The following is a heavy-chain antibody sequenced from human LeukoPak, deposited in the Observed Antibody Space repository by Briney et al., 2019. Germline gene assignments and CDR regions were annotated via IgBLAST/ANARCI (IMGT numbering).Heavy chain of an antibody. Sequence: PGGSLRLSCAASGFTFSSYGMHWARQAPGKGLEWVAVISYDGSIKYYADSVKGRFTISRDNSKNTLYLQMHSLRAEDTAVYYCAKDDGLYYFDSWGQGTLVTVSS. CDR1: GFTFSSYG. CDR2: ISYDGSIK. J-gene: IGHJ4*02. D-gene: IGHD5-24*01. V-gene: IGHV3-30*18. CDR3: AKDDGLYYFDS.